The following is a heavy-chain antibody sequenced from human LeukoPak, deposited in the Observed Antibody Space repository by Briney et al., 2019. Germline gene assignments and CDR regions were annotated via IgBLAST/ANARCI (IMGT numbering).Heavy chain of an antibody. D-gene: IGHD3-22*01. CDR2: ISYDGSNK. Sequence: GGSLRLSCAASGFTFSSYGMHWVRQAPGKGLEWVAVISYDGSNKYYADSVKGRFTISRDNSKNTLYLQMNSLRAEDTAVYYCARIRYDSSGYSIWLDYWGQGTLVTVSS. CDR3: ARIRYDSSGYSIWLDY. CDR1: GFTFSSYG. J-gene: IGHJ4*02. V-gene: IGHV3-30*03.